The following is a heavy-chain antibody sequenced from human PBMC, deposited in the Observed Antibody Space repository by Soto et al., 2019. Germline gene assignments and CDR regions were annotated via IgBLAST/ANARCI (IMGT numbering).Heavy chain of an antibody. CDR1: GFTFSSYA. CDR2: ISYDGSNK. D-gene: IGHD2-2*01. CDR3: ARDIRGYCSSTSCYEDYYYGMDV. V-gene: IGHV3-30-3*01. Sequence: GGSLRLSCAASGFTFSSYAMHWVRQAPGKGLEWVAVISYDGSNKYYADSVKGRFTISRDNSKNTLYLQMNSLRAEDTAVYCCARDIRGYCSSTSCYEDYYYGMDVWGQGTTVTVSS. J-gene: IGHJ6*02.